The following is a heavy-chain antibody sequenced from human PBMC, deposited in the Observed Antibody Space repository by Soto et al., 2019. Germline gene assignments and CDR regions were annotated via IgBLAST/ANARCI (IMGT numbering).Heavy chain of an antibody. CDR3: ARHIVLVPAAKDDYYYYGIDV. J-gene: IGHJ6*02. D-gene: IGHD2-2*01. CDR2: INPNSGGT. V-gene: IGHV1-2*04. Sequence: ASVKVSCKASGYTFTGYYMHWVRQAPGQGLEWMGWINPNSGGTNYAQKFQGWVTMTRDTSISTAYMELSRLRSDDTAVYYCARHIVLVPAAKDDYYYYGIDVWGQGTTVTVSS. CDR1: GYTFTGYY.